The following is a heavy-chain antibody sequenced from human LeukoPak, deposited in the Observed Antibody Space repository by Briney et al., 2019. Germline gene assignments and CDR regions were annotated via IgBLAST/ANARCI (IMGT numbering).Heavy chain of an antibody. J-gene: IGHJ3*02. CDR2: IYTSGST. CDR1: GGSITSYY. Sequence: SETLSLTCTVSGGSITSYYWSWIRQPAGKGLEWIGRIYTSGSTNYNPSLKSRVTISVDTSKNQFSLKLSSVTAADTAVYYCARPIPYYYDSSGLDAFDIWGQGTMVTVSS. D-gene: IGHD3-22*01. V-gene: IGHV4-4*07. CDR3: ARPIPYYYDSSGLDAFDI.